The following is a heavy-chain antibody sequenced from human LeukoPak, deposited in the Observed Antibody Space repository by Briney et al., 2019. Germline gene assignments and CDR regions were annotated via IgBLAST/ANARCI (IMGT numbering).Heavy chain of an antibody. V-gene: IGHV3-23*01. CDR2: ISGSGGRT. Sequence: GGSLRLSCAASGFTFSSYGMSWVRQAPGKGLEWVSGISGSGGRTYYSDSVKGRFTISRDNSKNTLYLQMNRLRAEDTAVYYCAKDGGGYYTWAFDYWGQGTLVTVSS. J-gene: IGHJ4*02. CDR1: GFTFSSYG. CDR3: AKDGGGYYTWAFDY. D-gene: IGHD3-22*01.